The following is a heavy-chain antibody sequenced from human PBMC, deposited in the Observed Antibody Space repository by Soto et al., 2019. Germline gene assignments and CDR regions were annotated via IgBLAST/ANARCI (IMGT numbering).Heavy chain of an antibody. D-gene: IGHD3-10*01. CDR2: IYYSGST. CDR3: ASSSFLRSGDLFHGLDV. CDR1: GGSISSYY. Sequence: PSETLSLTCSVSGGSISSYYWSWIRQHPGKGLEWIGYIYYSGSTYYNPSLKSRATISVDTSKNQFSLKLASVTAEDTAVYFCASSSFLRSGDLFHGLDVWGQGTTVTVSS. J-gene: IGHJ6*02. V-gene: IGHV4-59*12.